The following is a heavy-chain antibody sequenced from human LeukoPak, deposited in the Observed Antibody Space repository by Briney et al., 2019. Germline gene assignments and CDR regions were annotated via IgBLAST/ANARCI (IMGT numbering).Heavy chain of an antibody. V-gene: IGHV3-48*02. J-gene: IGHJ4*02. Sequence: GGSLRLSCAASGFXFSSYSINWVRQAPGKGLEWVSYISSSSSTIYYADSVKGRFTISRDNAKNSLYLQMNSLRDEDTAVYYCASSYYYDSSGYFDYWGQGTLVTVSS. CDR1: GFXFSSYS. CDR2: ISSSSSTI. CDR3: ASSYYYDSSGYFDY. D-gene: IGHD3-22*01.